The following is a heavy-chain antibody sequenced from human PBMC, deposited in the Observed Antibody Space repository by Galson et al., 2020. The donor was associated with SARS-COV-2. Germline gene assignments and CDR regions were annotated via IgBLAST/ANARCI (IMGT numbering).Heavy chain of an antibody. Sequence: SGPTLVKPTQTLPLTCTFSGFSLSTSGMCVNWIRQPPGKALEWLARIDWDDDQYYSTSLKTRLTISKDTSKNQVVLTMTNMDPVDTATYYCARIDSSGCRGNYWGQGTLVTVSS. V-gene: IGHV2-70*11. CDR2: IDWDDDQ. D-gene: IGHD6-19*01. J-gene: IGHJ4*02. CDR1: GFSLSTSGMC. CDR3: ARIDSSGCRGNY.